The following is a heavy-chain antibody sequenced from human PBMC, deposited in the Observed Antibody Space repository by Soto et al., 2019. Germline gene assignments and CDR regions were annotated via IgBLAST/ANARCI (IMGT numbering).Heavy chain of an antibody. D-gene: IGHD6-19*01. CDR2: IIPVFNSP. CDR1: GGTFSSYA. CDR3: ARDQQWLVPVPLNVDF. J-gene: IGHJ4*02. V-gene: IGHV1-69*06. Sequence: QVQLVQSGAEVKRPGSSVKVSCKASGGTFSSYAFSWVRQAPGQGLEWMGGIIPVFNSPSLAQNLHGRVTVTADKSTSTAYMELSALRFEDTAVYYCARDQQWLVPVPLNVDFWGPGTPVIVS.